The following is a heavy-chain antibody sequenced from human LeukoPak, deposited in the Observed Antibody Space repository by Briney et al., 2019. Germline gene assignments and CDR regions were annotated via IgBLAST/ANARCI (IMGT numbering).Heavy chain of an antibody. CDR3: ARRGNWNYYYYYYMDV. V-gene: IGHV4-39*07. J-gene: IGHJ6*03. CDR1: GGSISSSSYY. CDR2: IYYSGST. Sequence: SETLSLTCTVSGGSISSSSYYWGWIRQSPGKGLEWIGSIYYSGSTYYNPSLKSRVTISVDTSKNQFSLKLSSMTAADTAVYYCARRGNWNYYYYYYMDVWGKGTTVTVS. D-gene: IGHD1-1*01.